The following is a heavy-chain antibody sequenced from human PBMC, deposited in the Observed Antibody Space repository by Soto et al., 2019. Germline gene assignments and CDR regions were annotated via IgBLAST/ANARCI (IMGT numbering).Heavy chain of an antibody. D-gene: IGHD3-3*01. Sequence: SETLSLTCTVSGGSISSGGYYWSWIRQHPGKGLEWIGYIYYSGSTYYNPSLKSRVTISVDTSKNQFSLKLSSVTAADTAVYYCARDFXAWSGYYTDYYYYGMDVWGQGTTVTVSS. CDR3: ARDFXAWSGYYTDYYYYGMDV. J-gene: IGHJ6*02. CDR1: GGSISSGGYY. V-gene: IGHV4-31*03. CDR2: IYYSGST.